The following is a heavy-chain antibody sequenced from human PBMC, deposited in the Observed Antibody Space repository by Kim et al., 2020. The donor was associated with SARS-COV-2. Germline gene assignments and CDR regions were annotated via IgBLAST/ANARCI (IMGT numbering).Heavy chain of an antibody. Sequence: SETLSLTCTVSGGSISSYYWSWIRQPPGKGLEWIGYIYYSGSTNYNPSLKSRVTISVDTSKNQFSLKLSSVTAADTAVYYCAREISDTAMGWYFDLWGRGTLVTVSS. CDR1: GGSISSYY. CDR2: IYYSGST. J-gene: IGHJ2*01. D-gene: IGHD5-18*01. CDR3: AREISDTAMGWYFDL. V-gene: IGHV4-59*01.